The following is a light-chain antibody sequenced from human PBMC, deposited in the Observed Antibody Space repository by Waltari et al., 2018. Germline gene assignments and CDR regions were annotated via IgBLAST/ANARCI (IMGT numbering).Light chain of an antibody. CDR1: QSISNY. CDR2: ATS. Sequence: DIQMTQSPSSLSASIGDRVTITCRASQSISNYLNWYQQKPGKAPKILIYATSLLESGAPTRFSGSGSGTDFTLTISSLQLEDFATYYCQQSYSAPKTFGQGTRVEIK. J-gene: IGKJ1*01. V-gene: IGKV1-39*01. CDR3: QQSYSAPKT.